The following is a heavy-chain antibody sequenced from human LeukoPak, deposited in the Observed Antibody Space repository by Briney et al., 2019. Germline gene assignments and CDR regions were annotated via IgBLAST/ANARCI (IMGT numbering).Heavy chain of an antibody. V-gene: IGHV3-23*01. CDR2: ISMNGVAT. J-gene: IGHJ4*02. CDR3: AKGLRNFDS. D-gene: IGHD3-16*01. CDR1: GFTFTSYG. Sequence: XGSLRLSCAASGFTFTSYGMTWVRQAPGKGLEWVSAISMNGVATYYADSVKGRFTISRDNSQNTLYLQMSSLRAEDTALYYCAKGLRNFDSWGQGTLVTVSS.